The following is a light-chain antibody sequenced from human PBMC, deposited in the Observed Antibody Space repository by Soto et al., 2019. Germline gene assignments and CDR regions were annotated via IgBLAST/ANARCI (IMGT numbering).Light chain of an antibody. J-gene: IGKJ1*01. V-gene: IGKV3-20*01. CDR1: QSVSSNY. Sequence: EIVLTQSPATLSLSPGERATLSCRASQSVSSNYLAWYQQKPGQAPRFLIYGASSRASGIPDRFSGSGSGTDFTLTISRLEPEDFAVYYCHQYGSLPPWTFGQGTKVEIK. CDR3: HQYGSLPPWT. CDR2: GAS.